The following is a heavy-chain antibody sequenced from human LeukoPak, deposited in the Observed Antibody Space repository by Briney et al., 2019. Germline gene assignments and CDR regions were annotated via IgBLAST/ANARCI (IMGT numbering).Heavy chain of an antibody. CDR1: GGTFSSYA. J-gene: IGHJ5*02. CDR3: ARVGLIGGLS. V-gene: IGHV1-69*01. Sequence: GASVKVPCKASGGTFSSYAIRWVRQAPGQGLEGMGGILPIFGTKNYAQNFQGRVTITADDSTNTLYMAVSALRSEDPRVYFCARVGLIGGLSWGQGTLVTVSS. CDR2: ILPIFGTK. D-gene: IGHD3-10*01.